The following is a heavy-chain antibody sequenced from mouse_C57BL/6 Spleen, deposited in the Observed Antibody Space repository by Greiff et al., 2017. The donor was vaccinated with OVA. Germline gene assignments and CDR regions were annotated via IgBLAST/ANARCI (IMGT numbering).Heavy chain of an antibody. Sequence: QVQLQQSGPELVKPGALVKISCKASGYAFSSSWMNWVKQRPGKGLEWIGRIYPGDGDTNYNGKFKGKATLTADKSSSTAYMQLSSLTSEDSAVYFCARSAYYSNYGFAYWGQGTLVTVSA. CDR1: GYAFSSSW. V-gene: IGHV1-82*01. CDR2: IYPGDGDT. CDR3: ARSAYYSNYGFAY. D-gene: IGHD2-5*01. J-gene: IGHJ3*01.